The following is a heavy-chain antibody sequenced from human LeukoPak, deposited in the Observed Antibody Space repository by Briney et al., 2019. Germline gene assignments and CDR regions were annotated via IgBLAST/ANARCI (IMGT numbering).Heavy chain of an antibody. V-gene: IGHV1-18*01. J-gene: IGHJ4*02. CDR1: GYTFTSYG. CDR3: AREFPMITFGGVIVTVFDY. D-gene: IGHD3-16*02. Sequence: GASVKVSFKASGYTFTSYGISWVRQAPGQGLEWMGWISAYNGNTNYAQKLQGRVTMTTDTSTSTAYMELRSLRSDDTAVYYCAREFPMITFGGVIVTVFDYWGQGTLVTVTS. CDR2: ISAYNGNT.